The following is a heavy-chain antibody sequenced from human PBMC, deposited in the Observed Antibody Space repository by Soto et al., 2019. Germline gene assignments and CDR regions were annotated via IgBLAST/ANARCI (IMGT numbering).Heavy chain of an antibody. D-gene: IGHD2-15*01. CDR1: GGSISSGGYS. V-gene: IGHV4-30-2*01. CDR2: IYHSGST. J-gene: IGHJ4*02. Sequence: QLQLQESGSGLVKPSQTLSLTCAVSGGSISSGGYSWSWIRQPPGKGLEWIGYIYHSGSTYYNPSLKSRVTLSVDRSKNQFSLKLSSVTAADTAVYYCARGVVVVVAATPFFDYWGQGTLVTVSS. CDR3: ARGVVVVVAATPFFDY.